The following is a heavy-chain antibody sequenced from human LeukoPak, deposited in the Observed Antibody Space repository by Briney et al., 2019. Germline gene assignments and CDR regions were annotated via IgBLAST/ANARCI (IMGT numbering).Heavy chain of an antibody. Sequence: PGGSLRLSCAASGFTFSSHAMHWVRQAPGKGLEWVAVISYDGSNKYYADSVKGRFTISRDNSKNTLYLQMNSLRAEDTAVYYCARVKIPGIAVAGQYFDYWGQGTLVTVSS. J-gene: IGHJ4*02. CDR3: ARVKIPGIAVAGQYFDY. D-gene: IGHD6-19*01. CDR2: ISYDGSNK. V-gene: IGHV3-30-3*01. CDR1: GFTFSSHA.